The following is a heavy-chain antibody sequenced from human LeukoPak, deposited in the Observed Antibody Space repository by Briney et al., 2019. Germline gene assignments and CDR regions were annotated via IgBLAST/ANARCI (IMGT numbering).Heavy chain of an antibody. D-gene: IGHD6-6*01. Sequence: SETLSLTCAVYGGSFSGYYWSWIRQPPGKGLEWIGEINHSGSTNYNPSLKSRVTISVDTSKNQFSLKLSSVTAADTAVYYCAGVPKPYSSSSGAFDYWGQGTLVTVSS. V-gene: IGHV4-34*01. CDR2: INHSGST. J-gene: IGHJ4*02. CDR3: AGVPKPYSSSSGAFDY. CDR1: GGSFSGYY.